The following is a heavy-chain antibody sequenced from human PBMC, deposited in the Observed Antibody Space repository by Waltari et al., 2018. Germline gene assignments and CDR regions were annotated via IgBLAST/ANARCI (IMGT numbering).Heavy chain of an antibody. J-gene: IGHJ5*02. CDR2: IIPIFGTA. CDR1: GGPFSSYA. CDR3: ARSHYYDSSGYYYWFDP. D-gene: IGHD3-22*01. V-gene: IGHV1-69*01. Sequence: QVQLVQSGAEVKKPGSSVKVSCKASGGPFSSYAISRVRQAPGQGLEWMGGIIPIFGTANYAQKFQGRVTITADESTSTAYMELSSLRSEDTAVYYCARSHYYDSSGYYYWFDPWGQGTLVTVSS.